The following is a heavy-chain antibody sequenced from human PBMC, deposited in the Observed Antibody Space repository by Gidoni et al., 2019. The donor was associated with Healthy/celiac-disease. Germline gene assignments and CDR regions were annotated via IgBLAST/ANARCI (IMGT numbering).Heavy chain of an antibody. V-gene: IGHV3-23*01. CDR3: AKVEHSVVVTAYNWFDP. CDR2: ISGSGGST. D-gene: IGHD2-21*02. CDR1: VFTFSSYA. Sequence: EVQLLESGGGLVQPGGSLRLSCAASVFTFSSYAMSWVRQAPGKGLEWVSAISGSGGSTYYADSVKGRLTISRDNSKNTLYLQMNSLRAEDTAVYYCAKVEHSVVVTAYNWFDPWGQGTLVTVSS. J-gene: IGHJ5*02.